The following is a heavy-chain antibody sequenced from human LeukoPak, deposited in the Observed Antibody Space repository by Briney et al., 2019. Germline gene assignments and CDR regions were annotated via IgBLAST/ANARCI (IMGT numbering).Heavy chain of an antibody. CDR2: IYYSGST. Sequence: PSETLSLTCTVSGGSVSSGSYYWSWIRQPPGKGLEWSGYIYYSGSTNYNPSLKSRVTISVDTSKNQFSLKLSSVTAADTAVYYCARGYYYGSGSYYYSYYYGMDVWGKGTTVTVSS. D-gene: IGHD3-10*01. CDR3: ARGYYYGSGSYYYSYYYGMDV. V-gene: IGHV4-61*01. CDR1: GGSVSSGSYY. J-gene: IGHJ6*04.